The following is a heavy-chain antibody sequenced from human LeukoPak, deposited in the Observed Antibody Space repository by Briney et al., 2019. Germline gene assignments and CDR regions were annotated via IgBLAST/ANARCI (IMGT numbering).Heavy chain of an antibody. V-gene: IGHV3-64D*09. Sequence: GGSLRLSCSASGFTFSDYAMHSLRQAPGKGLESVAGITHNGGSTYFADSVKGRFSISRDNSKNTLYLQMNSLSSEDTAVYYCVKAECSSTTCYGNCWGQGTLVTVSS. D-gene: IGHD2-2*01. CDR2: ITHNGGST. J-gene: IGHJ4*02. CDR3: VKAECSSTTCYGNC. CDR1: GFTFSDYA.